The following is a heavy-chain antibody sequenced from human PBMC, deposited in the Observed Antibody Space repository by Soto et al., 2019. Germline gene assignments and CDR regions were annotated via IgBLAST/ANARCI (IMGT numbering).Heavy chain of an antibody. V-gene: IGHV1-3*01. J-gene: IGHJ4*02. CDR2: INAGYGNT. CDR3: ARDTGDGTFDF. Sequence: ASVNVSCKASGYTFSSYAMHWVRQAPGQRLEWMGWINAGYGNTKSSQKFQDRVTISRDTSASTAYMELTSLRSEDTAVYYCARDTGDGTFDFWGQGTLVTVSS. D-gene: IGHD7-27*01. CDR1: GYTFSSYA.